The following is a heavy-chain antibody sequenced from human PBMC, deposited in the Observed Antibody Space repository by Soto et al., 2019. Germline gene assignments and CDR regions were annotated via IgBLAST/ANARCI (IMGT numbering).Heavy chain of an antibody. D-gene: IGHD3-9*01. CDR1: GYTFTSYA. Sequence: ASGKVSCKASGYTFTSYAMHWVRQAPGQKLEWKGWINAGNGNTKYSQKFQGRVTITRDTSASTAYMELSSLRSEDTAVYYCARNLMDYDILTGYYMGYYFDYWGQGTLVTVSS. CDR2: INAGNGNT. V-gene: IGHV1-3*01. CDR3: ARNLMDYDILTGYYMGYYFDY. J-gene: IGHJ4*02.